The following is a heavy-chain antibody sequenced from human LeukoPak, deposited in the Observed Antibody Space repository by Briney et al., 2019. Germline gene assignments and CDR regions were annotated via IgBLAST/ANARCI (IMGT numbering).Heavy chain of an antibody. J-gene: IGHJ4*02. D-gene: IGHD2-2*02. CDR2: ISSSSSTI. CDR1: GFTFSSYS. CDR3: ARLGYCSSTSCYTDY. Sequence: GGSLRLSCAASGFTFSSYSMNWVRQAPGKGLERVSYISSSSSTIYYADSVKGRFTISRDNAKNSLYLQMNSLRDEDMAVYYCARLGYCSSTSCYTDYWGQGTLVTVSS. V-gene: IGHV3-48*02.